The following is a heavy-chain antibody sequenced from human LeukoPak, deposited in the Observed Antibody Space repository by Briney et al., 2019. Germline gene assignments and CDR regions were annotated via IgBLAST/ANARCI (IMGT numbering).Heavy chain of an antibody. CDR3: ARGPRYCSGGSCYQNPWDY. Sequence: GASVKVSCKASGYTFTSYDINWVRQATGQGLEWMGWMNPNSGNTGYAQKFQGRVTMTRNTSISTAYMELSSLRSEDTAVYYCARGPRYCSGGSCYQNPWDYWGQGTLVTVSS. D-gene: IGHD2-15*01. V-gene: IGHV1-8*01. J-gene: IGHJ4*02. CDR1: GYTFTSYD. CDR2: MNPNSGNT.